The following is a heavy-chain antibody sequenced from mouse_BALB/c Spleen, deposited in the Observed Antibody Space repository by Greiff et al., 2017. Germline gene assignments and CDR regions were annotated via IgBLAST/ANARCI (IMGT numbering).Heavy chain of an antibody. Sequence: EVQGVESGGGLVQPGGSRKLSCAASGFTFSSFGMHWVRQAPEKGLEWVAYISSGSSTIYYADTVKGRFTISRDNPKNTLFLQMTSLRSEDTAMYYCARSDYGSSSLYAMDYWGQGTSVTVSS. J-gene: IGHJ4*01. V-gene: IGHV5-17*02. CDR1: GFTFSSFG. CDR3: ARSDYGSSSLYAMDY. CDR2: ISSGSSTI. D-gene: IGHD1-1*01.